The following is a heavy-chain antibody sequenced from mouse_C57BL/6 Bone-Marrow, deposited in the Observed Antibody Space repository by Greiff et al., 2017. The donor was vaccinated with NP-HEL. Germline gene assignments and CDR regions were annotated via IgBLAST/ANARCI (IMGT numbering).Heavy chain of an antibody. Sequence: DVKLVESGGGLVKPGGSLKLSCAASGFTFSDYGMHWVRQAPEKGLEWVAYISSGSSTIYYADTVKGRFTISRDNAKNTLFLQMTSLRSEDTAMYYCARHFTTDAMDYWGQGTSVTVSS. V-gene: IGHV5-17*01. CDR3: ARHFTTDAMDY. J-gene: IGHJ4*01. D-gene: IGHD1-1*01. CDR2: ISSGSSTI. CDR1: GFTFSDYG.